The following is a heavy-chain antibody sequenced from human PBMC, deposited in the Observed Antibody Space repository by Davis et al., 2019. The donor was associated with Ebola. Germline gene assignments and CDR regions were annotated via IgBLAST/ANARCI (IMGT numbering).Heavy chain of an antibody. CDR2: IIPVVDTK. V-gene: IGHV1-69*04. Sequence: SVTVSCKTSRGTFTNYAVNWVRQAPGQGLEWMGRIIPVVDTKDYAQKFQGRVTLTADKATNTAYMEPSGLRFDDTAVYYCARGKWFDPWGQGTLVSVTS. CDR1: RGTFTNYA. CDR3: ARGKWFDP. J-gene: IGHJ5*02.